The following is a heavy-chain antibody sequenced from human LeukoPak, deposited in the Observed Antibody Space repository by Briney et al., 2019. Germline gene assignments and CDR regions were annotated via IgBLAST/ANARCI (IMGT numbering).Heavy chain of an antibody. CDR1: SGSISGYY. V-gene: IGHV4-4*07. Sequence: PSETLSLTCAVSSGSISGYYWSWMRQPAGKALEWIGRIYATGRTTYNPSLKTRVTMSVDTSKNQFSLEVSSVTAADTAVYYCARDPPDEKMANAMDLWGQGTAVTVSS. D-gene: IGHD2-8*01. CDR2: IYATGRT. J-gene: IGHJ6*02. CDR3: ARDPPDEKMANAMDL.